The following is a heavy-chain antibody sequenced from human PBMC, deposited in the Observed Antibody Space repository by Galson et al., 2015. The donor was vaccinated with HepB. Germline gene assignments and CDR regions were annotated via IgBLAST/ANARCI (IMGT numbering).Heavy chain of an antibody. V-gene: IGHV5-51*01. CDR3: TLGLRVADYTLDY. CDR2: IYPRDSDI. CDR1: GYRFTNYW. Sequence: QSGAEVKKSGESLKISCKGSGYRFTNYWIGWVRQKPGKGLEWMAIIYPRDSDIPYSPSFQGQVTISADKSINTAYLQWNSLKASDTAIYYCTLGLRVADYTLDYWGQGTLVTVSS. J-gene: IGHJ4*02. D-gene: IGHD2-2*02.